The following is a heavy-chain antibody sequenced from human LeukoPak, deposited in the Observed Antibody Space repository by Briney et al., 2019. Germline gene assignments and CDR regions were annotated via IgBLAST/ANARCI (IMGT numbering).Heavy chain of an antibody. D-gene: IGHD2-2*02. V-gene: IGHV5-51*01. Sequence: GASLKISCKGSGYSFTNYWIGWVRQMPGKGLEWMGIIYPGDSDTRYNPSFQGQVTISADKSISTAYPQWSSLKASDTAMYYCARHFRYCSSTSCYRGWFDPWGQGTLVTVSS. CDR3: ARHFRYCSSTSCYRGWFDP. CDR2: IYPGDSDT. J-gene: IGHJ5*02. CDR1: GYSFTNYW.